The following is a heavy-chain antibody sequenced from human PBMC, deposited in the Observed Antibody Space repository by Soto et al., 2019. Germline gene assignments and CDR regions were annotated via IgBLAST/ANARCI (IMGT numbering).Heavy chain of an antibody. V-gene: IGHV1-69*13. Sequence: GASVKVSCKASGGTFSSYAISWVRQAPGQGLEWMGGIIPIFGTADYAQKFQGRVTITADESTSTAYMELSSLRSEDTAVYYCARGPWGRMLEYGMDVWGQGTTVTVSS. D-gene: IGHD7-27*01. CDR3: ARGPWGRMLEYGMDV. CDR2: IIPIFGTA. J-gene: IGHJ6*02. CDR1: GGTFSSYA.